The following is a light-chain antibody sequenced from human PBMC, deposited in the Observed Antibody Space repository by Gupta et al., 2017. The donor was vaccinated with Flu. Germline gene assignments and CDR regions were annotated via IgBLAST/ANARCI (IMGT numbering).Light chain of an antibody. CDR1: QSINSW. J-gene: IGKJ2*01. CDR3: QQYKNYPST. V-gene: IGKV1-5*01. Sequence: GDSVTSTCRDSQSINSWVACYQQKPGKAPKFLIYEASSLASGVSSRFSGSGSATEFTLTISSLQPDYFATYYCQQYKNYPSTFGQGTKLEIK. CDR2: EAS.